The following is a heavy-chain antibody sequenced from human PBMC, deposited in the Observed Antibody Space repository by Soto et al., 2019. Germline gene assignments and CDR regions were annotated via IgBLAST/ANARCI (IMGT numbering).Heavy chain of an antibody. CDR3: ERTSLVVAAATREDY. CDR2: INSDGSST. CDR1: GFTFSSYW. V-gene: IGHV3-74*01. D-gene: IGHD2-15*01. Sequence: PGGSLRLSCAASGFTFSSYWMHWVRQAPGKGLVWVSRINSDGSSTSYADSVKGRFTISRDNAKNTLYLQMTSLRAEDTAVYYCERTSLVVAAATREDYWGQGTLVTVSS. J-gene: IGHJ4*02.